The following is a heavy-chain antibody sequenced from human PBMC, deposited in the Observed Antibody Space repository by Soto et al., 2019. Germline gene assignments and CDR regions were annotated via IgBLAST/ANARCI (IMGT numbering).Heavy chain of an antibody. CDR2: ISYDGSNK. J-gene: IGHJ6*02. Sequence: GGSLRLSCAASGFTFSSYGMHWVRQAPGKGLEWVAVISYDGSNKYYADSVKGRFTISRDNSKNTLYLQMNSLRAEDTAVYYCAKALWNVDIVATIPPDYYYGMDVWGQGTTVTVSS. D-gene: IGHD5-12*01. V-gene: IGHV3-30*18. CDR3: AKALWNVDIVATIPPDYYYGMDV. CDR1: GFTFSSYG.